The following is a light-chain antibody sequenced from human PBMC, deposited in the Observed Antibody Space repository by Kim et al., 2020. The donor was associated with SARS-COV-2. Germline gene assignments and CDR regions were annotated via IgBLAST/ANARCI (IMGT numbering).Light chain of an antibody. CDR3: QQYFTYPYT. V-gene: IGKV1-5*03. CDR2: KAS. CDR1: QSITSW. J-gene: IGKJ2*01. Sequence: DIQMTQSPSTLSASVGDRVTITCRASQSITSWLAWYQQRPGKAPKLLIYKASTLESGVPSRFSGSGSGTEFTLTISSLQPDDVATYCCQQYFTYPYTFGQGTKLEI.